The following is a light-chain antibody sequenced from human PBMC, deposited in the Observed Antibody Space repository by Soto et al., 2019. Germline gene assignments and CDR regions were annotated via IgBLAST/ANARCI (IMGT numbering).Light chain of an antibody. V-gene: IGKV3-20*01. J-gene: IGKJ1*01. CDR2: GAS. CDR1: QNVDSNY. CDR3: QQYNSYPWT. Sequence: IVLTRSPGTLSLSAGEIATLSCRASQNVDSNYLAWYQQKPGQAPRIIIFGASGRATGIPDRFSGSGSGTEFTLTISSLQPEDFATYYCQQYNSYPWTFGQGTKVDIK.